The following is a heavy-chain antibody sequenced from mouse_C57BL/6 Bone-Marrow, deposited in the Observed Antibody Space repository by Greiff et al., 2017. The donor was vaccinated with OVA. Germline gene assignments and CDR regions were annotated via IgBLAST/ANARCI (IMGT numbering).Heavy chain of an antibody. V-gene: IGHV14-2*01. CDR2: IDPADGDT. CDR1: GFNIKDYY. Sequence: EVQLQQSGAELVKPGASVKLSCTASGFNIKDYYMHWVKQRTEQGLEWIGRIDPADGDTKYAPKFPGKATITADTSSNTAYLQLSSLTSEDTAVYYCARRVLRTTYFDVWGTGTTVTVSS. J-gene: IGHJ1*03. D-gene: IGHD1-1*01. CDR3: ARRVLRTTYFDV.